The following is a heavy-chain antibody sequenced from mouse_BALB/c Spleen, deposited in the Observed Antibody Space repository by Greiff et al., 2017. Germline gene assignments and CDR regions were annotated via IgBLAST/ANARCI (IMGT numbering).Heavy chain of an antibody. J-gene: IGHJ2*01. D-gene: IGHD1-1*01. CDR1: GYTFTSYV. CDR3: ARRLITTVVGDYFDY. V-gene: IGHV1-14*01. Sequence: VQLQQSGPELVKPGASVKMSCKASGYTFTSYVMHWVKQKPGQGLEWIGYINPYNDGTKYNEKFKGKATLTSDKSSSTAYMELSSLTSEDSAVYYCARRLITTVVGDYFDYWGQGTTLTVSS. CDR2: INPYNDGT.